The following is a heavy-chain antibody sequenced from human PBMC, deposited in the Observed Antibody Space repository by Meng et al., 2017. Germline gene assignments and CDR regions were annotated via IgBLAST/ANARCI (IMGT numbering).Heavy chain of an antibody. CDR1: GFAFGDYY. CDR2: ISGSGGST. J-gene: IGHJ4*02. V-gene: IGHV3-11*04. D-gene: IGHD6-19*01. Sequence: VQLVEFGGGLVQPGESLRLSCAAFGFAFGDYYMSWIRQAPGKGLEWVSAISGSGGSTYYADSVKGRFTISRDNAKNTLYLQMNSLRAEDTAVYYCARDRSSSGFDYWGQGTLVTVSS. CDR3: ARDRSSSGFDY.